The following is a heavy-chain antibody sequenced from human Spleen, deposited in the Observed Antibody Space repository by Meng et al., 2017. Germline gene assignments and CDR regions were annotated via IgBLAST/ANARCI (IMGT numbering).Heavy chain of an antibody. D-gene: IGHD3-16*02. V-gene: IGHV3-53*01. CDR2: IYSGGDT. CDR3: VKGESQHFMITFGGVIVPLDH. Sequence: GESLKISCAASGFSVSHNYMSWVRQAPGKGLEWVSVIYSGGDTYYADSVKGRFTISRDNSKNTLYLQMNSLRAEDTALYYCVKGESQHFMITFGGVIVPLDHWGQGTLVTVSS. CDR1: GFSVSHNY. J-gene: IGHJ4*02.